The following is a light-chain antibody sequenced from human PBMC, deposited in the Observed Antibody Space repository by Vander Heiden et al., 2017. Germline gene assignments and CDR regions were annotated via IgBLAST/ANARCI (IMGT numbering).Light chain of an antibody. CDR1: QSVSSNY. Sequence: SVLTRSPDTLSWSPGSRATLSCRASQSVSSNYLAWYQHKPGQAPRLLIYGASNRATGIPDRFSGSGSGTDFTLTVSKLEPEDFAVYYCHQYDRSRTFGQGTKVEIK. CDR3: HQYDRSRT. V-gene: IGKV3-20*01. CDR2: GAS. J-gene: IGKJ1*01.